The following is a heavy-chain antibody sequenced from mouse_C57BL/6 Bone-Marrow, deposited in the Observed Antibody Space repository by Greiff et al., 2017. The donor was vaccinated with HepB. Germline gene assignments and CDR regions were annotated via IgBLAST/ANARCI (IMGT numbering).Heavy chain of an antibody. CDR1: GFTFSSYG. V-gene: IGHV5-6*02. Sequence: EVKLEESGGDLVKPGGSLKLSCAASGFTFSSYGISWVRQTPDKRLEWVATISSGGSYTYYPDSVKGRFTISRDNAKNTLYLQMSSLKSEDTAMYYCARHTDYDGLWYFDVWGTGTTVTVSS. CDR3: ARHTDYDGLWYFDV. D-gene: IGHD2-4*01. CDR2: ISSGGSYT. J-gene: IGHJ1*03.